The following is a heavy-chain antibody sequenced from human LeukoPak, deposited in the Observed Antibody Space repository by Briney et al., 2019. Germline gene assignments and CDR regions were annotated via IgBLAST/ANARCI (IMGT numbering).Heavy chain of an antibody. CDR3: ARFPRY. D-gene: IGHD6-6*01. CDR2: IYYTET. Sequence: PSETLSLTCTVSGGSVSNYYWSWIRQSPGKGLEWIGYIYYTETSYNPSLKSRVTISVDTSKNQFSLKLNSVTAADTAVYYCARFPRYWGQGTLVIVSS. V-gene: IGHV4-59*02. J-gene: IGHJ4*02. CDR1: GGSVSNYY.